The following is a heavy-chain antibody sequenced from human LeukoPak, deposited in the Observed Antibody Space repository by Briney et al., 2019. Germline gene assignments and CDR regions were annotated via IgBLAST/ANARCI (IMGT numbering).Heavy chain of an antibody. CDR3: AKDANLEQQLHDY. J-gene: IGHJ4*02. Sequence: GGSLRLSCAASGFTFSSYGMHWVRQAPGKGLEWVAVIWYDGSNKYYADSLKVRFTISRDNSKNKLYLQMNSLRAEDTAVYSCAKDANLEQQLHDYWGQGTLVTVSS. D-gene: IGHD6-13*01. CDR2: IWYDGSNK. V-gene: IGHV3-33*06. CDR1: GFTFSSYG.